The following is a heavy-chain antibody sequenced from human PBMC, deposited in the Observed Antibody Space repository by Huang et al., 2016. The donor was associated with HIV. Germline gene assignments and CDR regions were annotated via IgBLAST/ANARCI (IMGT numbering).Heavy chain of an antibody. Sequence: QVHLVQSGAEVKKPGASVKVSCKASGYTFPNYDLNWVRQAPGRGLEWKGWMNPNTGNTGFAQSFQGRVTMTRKTSMTTAYLELTSLTSEDTAVYYCARSAYGDLDYWGLGTLVIVSS. V-gene: IGHV1-8*02. CDR1: GYTFPNYD. CDR3: ARSAYGDLDY. CDR2: MNPNTGNT. J-gene: IGHJ4*02. D-gene: IGHD4-17*01.